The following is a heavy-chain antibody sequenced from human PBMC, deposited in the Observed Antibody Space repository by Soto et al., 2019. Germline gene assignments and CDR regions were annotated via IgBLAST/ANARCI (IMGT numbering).Heavy chain of an antibody. Sequence: QVQLVQSGAEVKKPGSSVKVSCKASGGTFSSYAISWVRQAPGQGLEWMGGIIPSFGTANYAQKFQGRVTITADESTSTAYMELSSLRSEDTAVYYCARARGATIQKMVGDGYYNYGMDVWGQGTTVTVSS. J-gene: IGHJ6*02. D-gene: IGHD3-10*01. CDR2: IIPSFGTA. V-gene: IGHV1-69*01. CDR1: GGTFSSYA. CDR3: ARARGATIQKMVGDGYYNYGMDV.